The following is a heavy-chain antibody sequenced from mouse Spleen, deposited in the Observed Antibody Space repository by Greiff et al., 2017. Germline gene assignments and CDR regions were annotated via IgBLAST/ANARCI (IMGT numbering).Heavy chain of an antibody. V-gene: IGHV5-17*01. CDR1: GFTFSDYG. J-gene: IGHJ2*01. CDR3: ARRLTGTGNFDY. D-gene: IGHD4-1*01. CDR2: ISSGSSTI. Sequence: DVMLVESGGGLVKPGGSLKLSCAASGFTFSDYGMHWVRQAPEKGLEWVAYISSGSSTIYYADTVKGRFTISRDNAKNTLFLQMTSLRSEDTAMYYCARRLTGTGNFDYWGQGTTLTVSS.